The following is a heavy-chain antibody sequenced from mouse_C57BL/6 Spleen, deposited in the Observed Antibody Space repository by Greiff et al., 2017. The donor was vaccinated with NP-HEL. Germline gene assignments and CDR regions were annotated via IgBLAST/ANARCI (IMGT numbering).Heavy chain of an antibody. J-gene: IGHJ4*01. CDR1: GFTFSDYG. D-gene: IGHD2-4*01. V-gene: IGHV5-17*01. CDR2: ISSGSSTI. Sequence: DVHLVESGGGLVKPGGSLKLSCAASGFTFSDYGMHWVRQAPEKGLEWVAYISSGSSTIYYADTVKGRFTISRDNAKNTLFLQMTSLRSEDTAMYYCARGIYYDYIYAMDYWGQGTSVTVSS. CDR3: ARGIYYDYIYAMDY.